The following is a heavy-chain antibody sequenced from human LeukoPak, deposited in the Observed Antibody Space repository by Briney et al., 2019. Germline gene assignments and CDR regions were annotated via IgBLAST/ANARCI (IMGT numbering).Heavy chain of an antibody. V-gene: IGHV1-69*05. CDR3: ARDRILTTDYYYYMDV. D-gene: IGHD3-9*01. CDR1: GCTFSSYA. Sequence: GASVKVSCKASGCTFSSYAISWVRQAPGQGLEWMGGINPIFGTANYAQKFQGRVTITTDEYTSTAYMELSSLRSEDTAVYYCARDRILTTDYYYYMDVWGKGTTVTVSS. CDR2: INPIFGTA. J-gene: IGHJ6*03.